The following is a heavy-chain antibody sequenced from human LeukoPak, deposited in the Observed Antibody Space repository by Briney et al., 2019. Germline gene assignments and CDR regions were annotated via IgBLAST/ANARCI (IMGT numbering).Heavy chain of an antibody. Sequence: GESLKISCKGSEYRFTSYWIGWVRQMPGKGLEWMGIIYPDDSDTRYSPSFQGQVTISVDKSINTAYLQWSSLKASDTAMYYCGRIPAAGSLKGAFDIWGQGTMVTVSS. J-gene: IGHJ3*02. CDR3: GRIPAAGSLKGAFDI. CDR2: IYPDDSDT. D-gene: IGHD6-25*01. V-gene: IGHV5-51*01. CDR1: EYRFTSYW.